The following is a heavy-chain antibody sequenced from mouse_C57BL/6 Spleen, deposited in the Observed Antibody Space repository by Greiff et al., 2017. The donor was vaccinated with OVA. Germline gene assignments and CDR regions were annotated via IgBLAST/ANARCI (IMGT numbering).Heavy chain of an antibody. CDR1: GYTFTDYN. CDR3: ARDYGSSHWYFDV. D-gene: IGHD1-1*01. Sequence: EVQLQQSGPELVKPGASVKIPCTASGYTFTDYNMDWVKQSHGKSLEWIGDINPNNGGTIYNQKFKGKATLTVDKSSSTAYMELRSLTSEDTAVYYGARDYGSSHWYFDVWGTGTTVTVSS. V-gene: IGHV1-18*01. J-gene: IGHJ1*03. CDR2: INPNNGGT.